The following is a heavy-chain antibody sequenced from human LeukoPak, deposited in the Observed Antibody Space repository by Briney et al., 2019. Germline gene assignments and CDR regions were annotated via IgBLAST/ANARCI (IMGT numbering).Heavy chain of an antibody. D-gene: IGHD4-17*01. CDR2: INHSGST. Sequence: SEPLSLTCAVYGGSFSGYYWSWIRHPPGKGLEWIGEINHSGSTNYNPSLKSRVTISVDTSKNQFSLKLSSVTAADTAVYYCARAGLNGDVDYWGQGTLVTVSS. CDR3: ARAGLNGDVDY. J-gene: IGHJ4*02. V-gene: IGHV4-34*01. CDR1: GGSFSGYY.